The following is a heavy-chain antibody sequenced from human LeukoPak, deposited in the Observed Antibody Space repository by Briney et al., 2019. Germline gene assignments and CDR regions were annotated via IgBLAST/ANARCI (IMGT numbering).Heavy chain of an antibody. J-gene: IGHJ6*02. V-gene: IGHV3-23*01. CDR3: ANFPGATSGYYYYGMDV. Sequence: GGSLRLSCAASGFTFSSYAMSWVREAPGKGLQGVSPNSGSGGSTYYADSVKGRFTISRDNSKNTLYLPMNSLRAEDTAVYYCANFPGATSGYYYYGMDVWGQGTTVTVSS. CDR2: NSGSGGST. CDR1: GFTFSSYA. D-gene: IGHD5-12*01.